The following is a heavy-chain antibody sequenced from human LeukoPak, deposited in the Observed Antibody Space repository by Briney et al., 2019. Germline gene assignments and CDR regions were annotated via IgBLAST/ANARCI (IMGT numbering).Heavy chain of an antibody. D-gene: IGHD1-26*01. CDR2: ISGSGGST. V-gene: IGHV3-23*01. J-gene: IGHJ2*01. Sequence: GGSLRLSCAASGFAFSSYAMSWVRQAPGKGLEWVSAISGSGGSTYYADSVKGRFTISRDNSKNTLYLQMNSLRAEDTAIYYCAKDRTVGASYWYFDLWGRGTLVTVSS. CDR3: AKDRTVGASYWYFDL. CDR1: GFAFSSYA.